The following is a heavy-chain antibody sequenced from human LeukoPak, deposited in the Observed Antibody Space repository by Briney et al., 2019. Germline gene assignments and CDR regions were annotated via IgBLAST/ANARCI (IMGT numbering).Heavy chain of an antibody. D-gene: IGHD6-13*01. V-gene: IGHV1-2*02. Sequence: ASVKVSCKASGYTFTGYYMHWVRQAPGQGLEWMGWINPNSGGTNYAQKFQGRVTMTRDTSISTAYMELSRLRSDDTAVYYCAREAVAAGENYFDYWGQGTLVTVSS. J-gene: IGHJ4*02. CDR1: GYTFTGYY. CDR3: AREAVAAGENYFDY. CDR2: INPNSGGT.